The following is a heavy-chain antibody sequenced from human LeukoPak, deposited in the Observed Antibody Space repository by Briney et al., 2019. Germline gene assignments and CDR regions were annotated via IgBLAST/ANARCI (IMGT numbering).Heavy chain of an antibody. D-gene: IGHD3-22*01. J-gene: IGHJ4*02. Sequence: KSGGSLRLSXAASGFTFSSYSMNWVCQAPGKGLEWVSSISSSSSYIYYADPVKGRFTISRDNAKNSLYLQMNSLRAEDTAVYYCARDLAPYSYDSSGYYSGPFDYWGQGTLVTVSS. CDR1: GFTFSSYS. CDR3: ARDLAPYSYDSSGYYSGPFDY. CDR2: ISSSSSYI. V-gene: IGHV3-21*01.